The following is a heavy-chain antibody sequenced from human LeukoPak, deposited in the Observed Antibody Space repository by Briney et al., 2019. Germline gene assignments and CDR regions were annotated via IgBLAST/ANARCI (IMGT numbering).Heavy chain of an antibody. CDR3: AKDGPQVSAMDV. D-gene: IGHD3-16*02. Sequence: GASLRLSCAASGFTFSSYAMSWVRQAPGKGLEWVSAISGSGGSTYYADSVKGRFTNSRDNSKNTLYLQMNSLRAEDTAVYYCAKDGPQVSAMDVWGQGTTVTVSS. CDR2: ISGSGGST. J-gene: IGHJ6*02. CDR1: GFTFSSYA. V-gene: IGHV3-23*01.